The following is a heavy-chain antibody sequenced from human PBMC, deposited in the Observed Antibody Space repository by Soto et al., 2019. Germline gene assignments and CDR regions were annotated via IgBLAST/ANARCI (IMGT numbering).Heavy chain of an antibody. CDR1: GGTFSSYA. CDR3: ARDDRGYSGYDLDYYGMDV. CDR2: IIPIFGTA. Sequence: RASVKVSCKASGGTFSSYAISWVRQAPGQGLEWMGGIIPIFGTANYAQKFQGRVTITADKSTSTAYMELSSLRSEDTAVYYCARDDRGYSGYDLDYYGMDVWGQGTTVTVSS. J-gene: IGHJ6*02. D-gene: IGHD5-12*01. V-gene: IGHV1-69*06.